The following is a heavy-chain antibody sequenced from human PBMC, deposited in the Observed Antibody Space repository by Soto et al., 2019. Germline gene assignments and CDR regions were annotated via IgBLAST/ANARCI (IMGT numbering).Heavy chain of an antibody. CDR1: GYTFTSYA. CDR2: INAGNGNT. V-gene: IGHV1-3*01. CDR3: ARSMGVAVWGGY. Sequence: QVQLVQSGAEVKKPGASVKVSCKASGYTFTSYAMHWVRQAPGQRLEWMGWINAGNGNTKYSQKFQGRVTITRDTSASTAYMELSSLRSEDTPVYYCARSMGVAVWGGYWGQGTLVTVSS. D-gene: IGHD6-19*01. J-gene: IGHJ4*02.